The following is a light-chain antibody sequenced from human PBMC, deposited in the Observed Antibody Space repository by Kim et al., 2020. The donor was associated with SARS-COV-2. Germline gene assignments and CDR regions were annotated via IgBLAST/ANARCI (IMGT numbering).Light chain of an antibody. CDR3: QTWGTGIGV. Sequence: QPVLTQSPSASASLGASVNLTCTLDSGHSTFAIAWHQQRPDKGPRYLMKLNSDGSHTRGDGLPDRFSGSSSGAERYLTISSLQSEDEGDYYCQTWGTGIGVFGTGTKVTVL. CDR1: SGHSTFA. J-gene: IGLJ1*01. CDR2: LNSDGSH. V-gene: IGLV4-69*01.